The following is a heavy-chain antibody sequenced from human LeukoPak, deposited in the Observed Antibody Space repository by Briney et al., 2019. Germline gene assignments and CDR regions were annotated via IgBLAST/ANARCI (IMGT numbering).Heavy chain of an antibody. CDR2: ISSSSSSI. J-gene: IGHJ4*02. CDR1: GFSFSSYW. Sequence: GGSLRLSCAASGFSFSSYWMSWVRQAPGKGLEWVSYISSSSSSIYYADSVKGRFTISRDNAKNSLYLQMNSLRDEDTAVYYCARGPSTGLDYWGQGTLVTVSS. V-gene: IGHV3-48*02. CDR3: ARGPSTGLDY. D-gene: IGHD2-8*02.